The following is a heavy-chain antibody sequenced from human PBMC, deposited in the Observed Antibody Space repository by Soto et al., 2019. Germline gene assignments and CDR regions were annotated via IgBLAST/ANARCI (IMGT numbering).Heavy chain of an antibody. Sequence: PGGSLRLSCAASGFTFSSYAMSWVRQAPGKGLEWVSAISGSGGSTYYADSVKGRFTISRDNSKNTLYLQMNSLRAEDTAVYYCAANPAFGGVIDYFDYWGQGTLVTVSS. CDR2: ISGSGGST. CDR3: AANPAFGGVIDYFDY. CDR1: GFTFSSYA. V-gene: IGHV3-23*01. D-gene: IGHD3-16*02. J-gene: IGHJ4*02.